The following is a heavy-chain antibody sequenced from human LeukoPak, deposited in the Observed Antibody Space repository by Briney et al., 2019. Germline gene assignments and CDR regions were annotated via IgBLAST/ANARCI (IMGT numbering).Heavy chain of an antibody. D-gene: IGHD4-17*01. J-gene: IGHJ4*02. CDR1: GFTFSSYE. CDR3: ARVLSTVTTFDY. Sequence: PGGSLRLSCAASGFTFSSYEINWVRQDPGKGLEWVSYISSSGSNKYYADSVKGRFTISRDNAKNSLYLQMNSLRAEDTAVYYCARVLSTVTTFDYWGQGTLVTVSS. CDR2: ISSSGSNK. V-gene: IGHV3-48*03.